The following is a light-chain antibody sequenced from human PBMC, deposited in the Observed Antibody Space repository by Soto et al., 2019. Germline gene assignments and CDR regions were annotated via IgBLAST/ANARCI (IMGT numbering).Light chain of an antibody. J-gene: IGKJ4*01. V-gene: IGKV3-11*01. CDR2: DAS. CDR3: QQRSAALT. CDR1: QSVSSY. Sequence: EIVLTQSPATLSLSPGERATLSCRASQSVSSYLAWYQQKPGQAPRLLIYDASNRATGIPARFSGSGSGTDFTLTISSLAHENFAVYYCQQRSAALTFGEGTQVEIK.